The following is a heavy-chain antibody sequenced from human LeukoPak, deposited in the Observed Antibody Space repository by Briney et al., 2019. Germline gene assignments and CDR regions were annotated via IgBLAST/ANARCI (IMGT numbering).Heavy chain of an antibody. J-gene: IGHJ4*02. CDR3: ARVNDYYDSSGYYLDYFDY. CDR2: IYYSGST. V-gene: IGHV4-59*12. Sequence: SETLSLTCTVSGGSISSYYWSWIRQPPGKGLEWIGYIYYSGSTNYNPSLKSRVTISVDTSKNQFSLKLSSVTAADTAVYYCARVNDYYDSSGYYLDYFDYWGQGTLVTVSS. D-gene: IGHD3-22*01. CDR1: GGSISSYY.